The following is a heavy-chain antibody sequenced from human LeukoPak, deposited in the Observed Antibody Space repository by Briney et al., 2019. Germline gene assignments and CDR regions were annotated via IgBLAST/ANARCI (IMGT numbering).Heavy chain of an antibody. CDR2: IKEDGSEK. D-gene: IGHD3-10*01. Sequence: PGGSLRLSCAASGFTFSSYWMSWVRQAPGKGLEWVANIKEDGSEKYYVDLVKGRFSISRDDAKNSLYLQMNNLRAEDTAVYYCARDGGEVRGVISWGFPPGRRQKYFYGLDVWGQGTTVTVSS. J-gene: IGHJ6*02. CDR3: ARDGGEVRGVISWGFPPGRRQKYFYGLDV. V-gene: IGHV3-7*01. CDR1: GFTFSSYW.